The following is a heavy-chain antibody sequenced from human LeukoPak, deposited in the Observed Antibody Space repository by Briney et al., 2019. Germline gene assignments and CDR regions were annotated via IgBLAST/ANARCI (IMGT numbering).Heavy chain of an antibody. CDR1: GFTFSSYG. CDR2: IWYDGSNK. V-gene: IGHV3-33*06. CDR3: AKSARGVALDY. J-gene: IGHJ4*02. Sequence: GRSLRLSCAASGFTFSSYGMHWVRQAPGKGLEWVAVIWYDGSNKYYADSVKGRFTISRDNSKNTLYLQMNSLRAEDTAVYYCAKSARGVALDYWGQGTLVTVSS. D-gene: IGHD3-10*01.